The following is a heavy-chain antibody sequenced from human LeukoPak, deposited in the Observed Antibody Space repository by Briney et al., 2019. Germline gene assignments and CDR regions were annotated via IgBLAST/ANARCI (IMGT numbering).Heavy chain of an antibody. D-gene: IGHD6-19*01. CDR1: GFTLSNYA. V-gene: IGHV3-23*01. J-gene: IGHJ4*02. CDR2: ISGSGGST. CDR3: AAGYTTGWYVRYFDY. Sequence: GAYLRLSCVASGFTLSNYAMSWVRQAPGKGLEWVSSISGSGGSTYQAENVKGRFTISRDNSKNTLYLQMNSLRDEDTAIYYCAAGYTTGWYVRYFDYWGQGTLVTVSS.